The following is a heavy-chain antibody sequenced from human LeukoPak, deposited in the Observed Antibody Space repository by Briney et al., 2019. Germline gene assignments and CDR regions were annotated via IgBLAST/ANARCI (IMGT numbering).Heavy chain of an antibody. CDR3: AKDFVVVPGNVNYFDY. J-gene: IGHJ4*02. CDR1: GFSFSNYA. CDR2: ISGSGDTS. Sequence: GGSLRLSCAASGFSFSNYAISWVRQAPGKGLEWVSGISGSGDTSYYADSVKGRFSISRDNSKNTLYVQMKSLRAEDTAVYYCAKDFVVVPGNVNYFDYWGQGTLVTVSS. V-gene: IGHV3-23*01. D-gene: IGHD2-21*02.